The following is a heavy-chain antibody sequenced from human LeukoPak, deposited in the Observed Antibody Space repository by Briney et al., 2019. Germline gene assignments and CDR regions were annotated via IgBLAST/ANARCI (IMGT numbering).Heavy chain of an antibody. J-gene: IGHJ4*02. CDR1: GFTFSNYA. CDR2: ISRSGGST. CDR3: AKDFGVVIHYFDY. Sequence: GGSLRLSCGTSGFTFSNYAMSWVRQAPGKGLEWVSGISRSGGSTYYADSVKGRFTISRDNSKNTLYLQMNSLRAEDTAVYYCAKDFGVVIHYFDYWGQGTLVTVSS. D-gene: IGHD3-3*01. V-gene: IGHV3-23*01.